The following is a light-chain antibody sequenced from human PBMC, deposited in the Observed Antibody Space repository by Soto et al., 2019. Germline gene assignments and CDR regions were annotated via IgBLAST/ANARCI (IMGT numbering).Light chain of an antibody. J-gene: IGLJ1*01. Sequence: QLVLTQPPSVSGAPGQRVTISCTGSSSNIGAGYDVHWYQQLPGTGPKLLIYGNSNRPSGVPDRFSGSKSGTSASLVITGLQAEDEADYHCQSHDSSLSTDVFGTGTKLTVL. CDR2: GNS. CDR1: SSNIGAGYD. CDR3: QSHDSSLSTDV. V-gene: IGLV1-40*01.